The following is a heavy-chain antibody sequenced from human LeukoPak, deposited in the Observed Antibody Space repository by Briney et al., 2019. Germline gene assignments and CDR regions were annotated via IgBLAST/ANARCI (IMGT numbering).Heavy chain of an antibody. Sequence: PGGSLRLSCAASGFTFSSYAMHWVRQAPGKGLEWVAVISYDGSNKYYADSVKGRFTISRDNSKNTLYLQMNSLRAEDTAVYYCARELFVDYYDSSGSPTPGDVWGQGTTVTVSS. J-gene: IGHJ6*02. D-gene: IGHD3-22*01. CDR3: ARELFVDYYDSSGSPTPGDV. V-gene: IGHV3-30-3*01. CDR1: GFTFSSYA. CDR2: ISYDGSNK.